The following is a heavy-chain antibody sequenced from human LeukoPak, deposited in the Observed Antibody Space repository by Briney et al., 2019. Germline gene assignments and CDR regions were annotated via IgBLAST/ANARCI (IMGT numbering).Heavy chain of an antibody. Sequence: SETLSLTCTVSGDSISSCYWSWIRQPAGKGLEWIGRIYTSGSTNYNPSLKSRVTMSVGTSNNQFSLKLSSVTAADTAVYYCASGYYRIEYWGQGTLVTVSS. CDR3: ASGYYRIEY. J-gene: IGHJ4*02. V-gene: IGHV4-4*07. D-gene: IGHD3-3*01. CDR2: IYTSGST. CDR1: GDSISSCY.